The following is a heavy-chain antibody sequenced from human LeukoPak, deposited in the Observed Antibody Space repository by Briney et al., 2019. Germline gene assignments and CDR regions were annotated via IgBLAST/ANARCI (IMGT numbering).Heavy chain of an antibody. D-gene: IGHD3-10*01. Sequence: SETLSLTCSVSGDSISNYYCSWIRQPPGKGLEWIGYMYYSGSINYNPSLKSRVTISVDTSKNQFSLKLSSVTAADTAVYYCAGGVRGVLPEYWGQGTLVTVSS. CDR3: AGGVRGVLPEY. J-gene: IGHJ4*02. V-gene: IGHV4-59*01. CDR2: MYYSGSI. CDR1: GDSISNYY.